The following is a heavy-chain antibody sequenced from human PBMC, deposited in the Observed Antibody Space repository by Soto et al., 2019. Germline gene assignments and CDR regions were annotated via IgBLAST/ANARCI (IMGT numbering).Heavy chain of an antibody. CDR1: RFSFHKYW. J-gene: IGHJ3*02. CDR3: TRDQDDSSDAFDI. V-gene: IGHV3-7*01. CDR2: IKEDGSEK. Sequence: GGSLRLSCAASRFSFHKYWMSWVRQAPGKGLEWVANIKEDGSEKYYVDSVKGRFTISRDNAKNSLYLQMNSLRVEDTAMYYCTRDQDDSSDAFDIWGQGTPVTVSS. D-gene: IGHD3-3*01.